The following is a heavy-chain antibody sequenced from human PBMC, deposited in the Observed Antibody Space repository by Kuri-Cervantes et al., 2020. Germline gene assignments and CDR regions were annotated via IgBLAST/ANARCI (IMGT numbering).Heavy chain of an antibody. D-gene: IGHD3-22*01. CDR1: GFTFRSYA. J-gene: IGHJ4*02. CDR3: VREFSYDNRAYAD. CDR2: ISGSGVST. V-gene: IGHV3-23*01. Sequence: GESLKISCAASGFTFRSYAMTWVRQAPGKGLEWVSGISGSGVSTYYTDSVKGRFTISRDNTKNSLYLQMNSLRVEDTAVYYCVREFSYDNRAYADWGQGTLVTVSS.